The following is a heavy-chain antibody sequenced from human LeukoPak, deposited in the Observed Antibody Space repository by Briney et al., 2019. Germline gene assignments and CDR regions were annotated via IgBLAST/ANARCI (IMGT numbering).Heavy chain of an antibody. Sequence: GGSLRLSCAASGFTFSSYAMHWVRQAPGKWREWVAVISYDGSNKYYADSVKGRFTISRDNSKNTLYLQMNSLRAEDTAVYYCAREGYSYGNFDYWGQGTLVTVSS. CDR3: AREGYSYGNFDY. CDR2: ISYDGSNK. J-gene: IGHJ4*02. V-gene: IGHV3-30*01. D-gene: IGHD5-18*01. CDR1: GFTFSSYA.